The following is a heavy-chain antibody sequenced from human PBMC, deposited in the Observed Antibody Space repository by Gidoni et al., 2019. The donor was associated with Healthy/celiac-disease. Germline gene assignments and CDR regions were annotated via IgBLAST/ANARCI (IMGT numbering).Heavy chain of an antibody. V-gene: IGHV4-59*01. Sequence: QLQLQESGPGLVKPSETLHLTCTVAGGSISSYYWRWFRQPPGKGLEWIGYIYYSGSTNYNPSLKRRVTISVDTSKNQFSLKLSSVTAADTAVYYCASRISSGWFFDYWGQGTLVTVSS. CDR3: ASRISSGWFFDY. D-gene: IGHD6-19*01. CDR2: IYYSGST. CDR1: GGSISSYY. J-gene: IGHJ4*02.